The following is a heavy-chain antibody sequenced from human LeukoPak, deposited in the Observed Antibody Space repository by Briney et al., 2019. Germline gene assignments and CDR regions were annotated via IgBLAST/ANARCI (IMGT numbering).Heavy chain of an antibody. CDR1: GFTFSSYG. J-gene: IGHJ6*03. Sequence: GGSLRLSCAASGFTFSSYGMHWVRQAPGKGLEWVAVISYDGSNKYYADSVKGRFTISRDNAKNSLYLQMNSLRAEDTAVYYCASLVRGVAYTYYYYMDVWGKGTTVTVS. D-gene: IGHD3-10*01. CDR3: ASLVRGVAYTYYYYMDV. V-gene: IGHV3-30*03. CDR2: ISYDGSNK.